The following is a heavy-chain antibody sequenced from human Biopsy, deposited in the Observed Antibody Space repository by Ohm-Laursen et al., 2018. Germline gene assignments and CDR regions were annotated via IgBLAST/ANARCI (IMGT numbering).Heavy chain of an antibody. D-gene: IGHD5-12*01. V-gene: IGHV4-59*01. CDR3: AREAIGVATAFDI. J-gene: IGHJ3*02. CDR2: VYYSGST. CDR1: GGSTSSYY. Sequence: SDTLSLTCTVSGGSTSSYYWTWIRQPPGKGLEWIGDVYYSGSTNRNPSLKSRGTILVDTSKNQFSLKLSSVTAADTAIYYCAREAIGVATAFDIWGQGTMVTVSS.